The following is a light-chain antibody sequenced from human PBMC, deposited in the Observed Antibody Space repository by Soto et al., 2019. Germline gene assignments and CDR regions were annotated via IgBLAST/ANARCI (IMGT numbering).Light chain of an antibody. J-gene: IGLJ1*01. V-gene: IGLV2-8*01. CDR1: SSDVGGYNF. CDR2: EVT. Sequence: QSALTQPPSASGSPGQSVTISCTGTSSDVGGYNFVSWYQQHPGKAPKLIIYEVTKRPSGVPDRFSGSKSGNTASLTVSGLQAEDEGDYYCQSYDSTLSARYVFGTGTKLTVL. CDR3: QSYDSTLSARYV.